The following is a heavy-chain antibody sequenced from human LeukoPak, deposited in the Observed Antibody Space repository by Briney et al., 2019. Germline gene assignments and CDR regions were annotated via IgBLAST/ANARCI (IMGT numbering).Heavy chain of an antibody. Sequence: KPSETLSLTCTVSGYSISSGYYWGWIRQPPGKGLEWIGSIYHSGSTYYNPSLKSRVTISVDTSKNQFSLKLSSVTAADTAVYYCARGGRDSNYVYWFDPWGQGTLVTVSS. CDR1: GYSISSGYY. J-gene: IGHJ5*02. D-gene: IGHD4-11*01. CDR3: ARGGRDSNYVYWFDP. CDR2: IYHSGST. V-gene: IGHV4-38-2*02.